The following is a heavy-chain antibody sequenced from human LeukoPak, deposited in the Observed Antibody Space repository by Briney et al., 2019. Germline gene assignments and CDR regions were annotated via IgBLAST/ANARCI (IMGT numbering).Heavy chain of an antibody. D-gene: IGHD3-10*01. Sequence: ASVKVSCKASGYTFTGYYMHWVRQAPGQGLEWMGWINPNSGGTNYAQKFQGRVTMTRDTSISTAYMELSRLRSDDTAVYYCARGKSLLWFGESNWFDPWGQGTLVTVSS. CDR2: INPNSGGT. CDR1: GYTFTGYY. V-gene: IGHV1-2*02. CDR3: ARGKSLLWFGESNWFDP. J-gene: IGHJ5*02.